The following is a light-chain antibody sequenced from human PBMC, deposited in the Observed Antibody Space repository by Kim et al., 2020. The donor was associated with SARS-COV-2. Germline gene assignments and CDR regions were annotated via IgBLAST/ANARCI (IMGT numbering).Light chain of an antibody. Sequence: EIVLTQSPVTLYLSPGDRATLSCRDSQSVGDNLAWYQQRPGQAPRLLILETSTRATGIPARFSGSGSGTDFTLTINRLESEDFAIYDCQHRSDWPTLVFGGGTKVDIK. CDR1: QSVGDN. V-gene: IGKV3-11*01. J-gene: IGKJ4*01. CDR3: QHRSDWPTLV. CDR2: ETS.